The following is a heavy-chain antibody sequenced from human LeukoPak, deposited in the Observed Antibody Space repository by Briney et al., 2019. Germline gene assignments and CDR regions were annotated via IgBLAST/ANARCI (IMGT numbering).Heavy chain of an antibody. D-gene: IGHD3-22*01. CDR2: IYPGDSDT. V-gene: IGHV5-51*01. CDR1: GYSFTSYW. Sequence: KVGESLKISCKGSGYSFTSYWIGWVRQMPGKGLEWMGIIYPGDSDTRYSPSFQGQVTISADKSITTAYLQWSSLKASDTAIYYCARGDSRTPANFDLWGRGTLVTVSS. J-gene: IGHJ2*01. CDR3: ARGDSRTPANFDL.